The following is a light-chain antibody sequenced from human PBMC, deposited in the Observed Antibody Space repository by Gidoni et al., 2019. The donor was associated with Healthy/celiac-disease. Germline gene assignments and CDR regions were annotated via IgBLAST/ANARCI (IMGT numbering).Light chain of an antibody. J-gene: IGLJ3*02. CDR1: NIGSKS. Sequence: SYVLTQPPSVSVAPGQTAMITCGGNNIGSKSVYWYQQKPGQAPVLVVYDDSDRPSGFPEPYAGSSSGNATTLTISRVEAGDEADYYCQVWDSSSDHSWGFGGGTKLTVL. CDR3: QVWDSSSDHSWG. CDR2: DDS. V-gene: IGLV3-21*02.